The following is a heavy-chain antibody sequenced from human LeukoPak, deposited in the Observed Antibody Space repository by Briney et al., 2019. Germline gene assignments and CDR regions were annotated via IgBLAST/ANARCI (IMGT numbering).Heavy chain of an antibody. J-gene: IGHJ4*02. V-gene: IGHV2-5*01. CDR3: AHGSSLFDY. CDR1: GFSLSTCGVG. CDR2: IYWNDDK. Sequence: SGPTLVKPTQTLTLTCSFSGFSLSTCGVGVGGIRQPPGKALEWLALIYWNDDKRYSPSLKSRLTITKDTSKNQVVLTMTNMDPVDTATYYCAHGSSLFDYWGQGTLVTVSS.